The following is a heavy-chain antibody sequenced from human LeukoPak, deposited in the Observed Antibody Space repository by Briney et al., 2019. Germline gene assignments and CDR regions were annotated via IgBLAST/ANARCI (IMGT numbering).Heavy chain of an antibody. CDR1: GYTFTGYY. D-gene: IGHD2-15*01. V-gene: IGHV1-2*02. J-gene: IGHJ5*02. CDR3: ARANDIVVANWFDP. CDR2: INPNSGGT. Sequence: ASVKVSCKASGYTFTGYYMHWVRQAPGQGLEWMGWINPNSGGTNYAQKFQGRVTMTRDTSISTAYMELSRLRSDDTAVYYCARANDIVVANWFDPWGQGTLLTVSS.